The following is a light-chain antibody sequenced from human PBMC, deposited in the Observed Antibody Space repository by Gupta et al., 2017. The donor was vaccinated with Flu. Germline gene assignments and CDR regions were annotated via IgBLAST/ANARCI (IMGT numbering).Light chain of an antibody. J-gene: IGLJ1*01. CDR3: QAWDRSAAF. Sequence: SYDLTQPSSVSVSPGQTASITCSGDKLGNKYTYWYQQRPGQSPVSVVYQDSKRPSGIPERFSGANSGNTAALTISGTQAMDEADYYCQAWDRSAAFFGAGTKVTVL. CDR1: KLGNKY. V-gene: IGLV3-1*01. CDR2: QDS.